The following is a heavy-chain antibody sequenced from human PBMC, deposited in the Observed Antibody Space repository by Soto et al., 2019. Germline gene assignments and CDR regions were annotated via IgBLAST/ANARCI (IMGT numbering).Heavy chain of an antibody. CDR1: GYTFTSYY. J-gene: IGHJ6*02. Sequence: ASVKVSCKASGYTFTSYYMHWVRQAPGQGLEWMGIINPSGGSTSYAQKFKGRVTMTRDTSTSTVYMELSSLRSEDTAVYYCAREGVGAHQNYYYYYGMDVWGQGTTVTVSS. CDR3: AREGVGAHQNYYYYYGMDV. V-gene: IGHV1-46*01. CDR2: INPSGGST. D-gene: IGHD1-26*01.